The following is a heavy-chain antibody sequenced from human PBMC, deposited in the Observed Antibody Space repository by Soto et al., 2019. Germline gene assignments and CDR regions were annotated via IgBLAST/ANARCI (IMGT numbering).Heavy chain of an antibody. CDR1: GGSFSGYY. Sequence: SETLSLTCAVYGGSFSGYYWSWIRQPPGKGLEWIGEINHSGSTNYNPSLKSRVTISVDTSKNQFSLKLSSATAADTAVYYCARVRGYYDFWSGYGGYYYYGMDVWGQGTTVTVSS. CDR3: ARVRGYYDFWSGYGGYYYYGMDV. J-gene: IGHJ6*02. V-gene: IGHV4-34*01. D-gene: IGHD3-3*01. CDR2: INHSGST.